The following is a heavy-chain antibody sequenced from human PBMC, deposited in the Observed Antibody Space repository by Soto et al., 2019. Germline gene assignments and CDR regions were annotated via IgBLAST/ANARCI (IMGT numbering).Heavy chain of an antibody. J-gene: IGHJ6*03. CDR2: MNPNSGNT. D-gene: IGHD3-9*01. Sequence: ASVKVSCKASGYTFTSYDINWVRQATGQGLEWMGWMNPNSGNTGYAQKIQGRVTMTKNTSISTAYMELSSLRYEDTAVYYCARGFGEFFYDFLTGYYNYYYYMDVWGKGTTVTVSS. CDR1: GYTFTSYD. V-gene: IGHV1-8*01. CDR3: ARGFGEFFYDFLTGYYNYYYYMDV.